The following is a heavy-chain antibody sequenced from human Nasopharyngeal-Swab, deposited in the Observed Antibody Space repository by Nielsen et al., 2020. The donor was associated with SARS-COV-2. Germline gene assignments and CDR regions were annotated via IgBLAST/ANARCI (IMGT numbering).Heavy chain of an antibody. D-gene: IGHD3-22*01. CDR3: AKDFESSGYYFGY. V-gene: IGHV3-23*01. J-gene: IGHJ4*02. Sequence: GGSLRLSCAASGFTFSSYAMSWVRQAPGKGLEWVSAISGSGGSTYYADSVKGRFTISRDNSKNTLYLQMNSLRAEDTVVYYCAKDFESSGYYFGYWGQGTLVTVSS. CDR2: ISGSGGST. CDR1: GFTFSSYA.